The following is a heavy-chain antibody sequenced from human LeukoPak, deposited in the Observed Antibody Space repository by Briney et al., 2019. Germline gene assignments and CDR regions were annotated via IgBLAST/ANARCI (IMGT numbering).Heavy chain of an antibody. CDR3: AELGITMIGGV. CDR2: LSGSGAST. J-gene: IGHJ6*04. CDR1: GFTFSRYG. Sequence: GGSLRLSCAASGFTFSRYGMNWVRQAPGKGLEWVSALSGSGASTYYADSVKGRFTISRDNAKNSLYLQMNSLRAEDTAVYYCAELGITMIGGVWGKGTTVTISS. D-gene: IGHD3-10*02. V-gene: IGHV3-23*01.